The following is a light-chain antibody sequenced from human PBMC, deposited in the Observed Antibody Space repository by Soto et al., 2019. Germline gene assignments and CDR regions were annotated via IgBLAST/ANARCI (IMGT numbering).Light chain of an antibody. CDR1: SSNIGGYNV. V-gene: IGLV2-14*02. CDR3: CSYTSRSTWV. J-gene: IGLJ2*01. Sequence: QSVLTQPASVSGSPGQSITISCSGTSSNIGGYNVVSWYQQHPGKAPKVIVYEGIKRPSGVSDRFSGSTSGSTASLTISGLQAEDEAEYYCCSYTSRSTWVFGGGTKLTVL. CDR2: EGI.